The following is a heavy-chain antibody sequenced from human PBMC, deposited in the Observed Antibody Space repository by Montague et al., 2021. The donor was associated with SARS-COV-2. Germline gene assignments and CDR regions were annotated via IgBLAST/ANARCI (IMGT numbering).Heavy chain of an antibody. CDR2: IYYRGAS. CDR3: ARRVTRGAFDV. CDR1: GGSINSSTYY. D-gene: IGHD1-1*01. Sequence: SETLSLTCIVSGGSINSSTYYWAWIRQPPGKGLEWIATIYYRGASWSDPSLRSRVTIPADTSRNQFNLKLTSVTAADMGLYYCARRVTRGAFDVWGQGTMVTVSS. V-gene: IGHV4-39*01. J-gene: IGHJ3*01.